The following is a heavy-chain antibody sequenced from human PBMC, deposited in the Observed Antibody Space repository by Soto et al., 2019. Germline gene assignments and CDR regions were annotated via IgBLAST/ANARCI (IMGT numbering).Heavy chain of an antibody. CDR2: ITPMFGTP. D-gene: IGHD3-22*01. Sequence: ASVKVSCKASGGTFSRYTITWVRQAPGQGLEWMGGITPMFGTPNYAQKFQGRVTITADESTSTAYMELSSLRSEDTAMYYCARDGTLYDSSAYYYLYWGQGTLVTVS. J-gene: IGHJ4*02. CDR3: ARDGTLYDSSAYYYLY. V-gene: IGHV1-69*13. CDR1: GGTFSRYT.